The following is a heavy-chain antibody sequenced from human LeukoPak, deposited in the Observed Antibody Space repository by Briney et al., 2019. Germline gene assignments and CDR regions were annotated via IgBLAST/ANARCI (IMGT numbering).Heavy chain of an antibody. CDR1: GFPFSSHG. CDR2: IRQEGGDT. J-gene: IGHJ4*02. CDR3: ARDFNWGFDY. Sequence: PGGSLRLSCAASGFPFSSHGMHWVRQAPGKGLEWVAYIRQEGGDTYYADSVKGRFSISRDDSKYTVNLEMNSLRTEDMAVYYCARDFNWGFDYWGQGTLVSVSS. D-gene: IGHD7-27*01. V-gene: IGHV3-30*02.